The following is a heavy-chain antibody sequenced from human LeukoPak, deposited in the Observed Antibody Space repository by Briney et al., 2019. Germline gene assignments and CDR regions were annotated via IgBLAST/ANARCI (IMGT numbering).Heavy chain of an antibody. CDR1: GFSFSNAW. D-gene: IGHD3-22*01. Sequence: PGGSLRLSCSASGFSFSNAWMRWVRQAPGKGLEWVGRIKSTSAGGTIEYGAPVKGRFTISRDDSENMLYLQMSSLKTEDTAVYYCTTYDRSGYYSDYWGQGTLVTVSS. CDR3: TTYDRSGYYSDY. V-gene: IGHV3-15*01. CDR2: IKSTSAGGTI. J-gene: IGHJ4*02.